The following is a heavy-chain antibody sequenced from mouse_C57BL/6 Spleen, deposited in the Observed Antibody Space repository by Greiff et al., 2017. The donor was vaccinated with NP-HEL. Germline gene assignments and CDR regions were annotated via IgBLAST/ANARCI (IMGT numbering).Heavy chain of an antibody. V-gene: IGHV5-9*01. CDR1: GFTFSSYT. CDR3: ARDLVYYAMDY. J-gene: IGHJ4*01. CDR2: ISGGGGNT. Sequence: VQLKESGGGLVKPGGSLKLSCAASGFTFSSYTMSWVRQTPEKRLEWVATISGGGGNTYYPDSVKGRFTISRDNAKNTLYLQMSSLRSEDTALYYCARDLVYYAMDYWGQGTSVTVSS.